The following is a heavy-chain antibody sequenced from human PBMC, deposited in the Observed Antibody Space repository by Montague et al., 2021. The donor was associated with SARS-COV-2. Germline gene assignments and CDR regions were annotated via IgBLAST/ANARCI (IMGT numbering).Heavy chain of an antibody. D-gene: IGHD2-15*01. J-gene: IGHJ3*02. V-gene: IGHV4-31*03. Sequence: TLSLTYTVSGGSISNGGYYCSWIRQHPGKGLEWIGYMYDSGSTYYNPSLTSRVTMSLDTSKNQFSLKLSSVTAADTAVYYCARGDGVVVAAPYIWGQGTMVTVSS. CDR3: ARGDGVVVAAPYI. CDR1: GGSISNGGYY. CDR2: MYDSGST.